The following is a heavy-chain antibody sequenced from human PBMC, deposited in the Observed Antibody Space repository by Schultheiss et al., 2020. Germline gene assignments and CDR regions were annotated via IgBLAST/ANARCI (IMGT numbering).Heavy chain of an antibody. V-gene: IGHV3-21*01. J-gene: IGHJ6*03. CDR1: GFTFSSYA. D-gene: IGHD3-10*01. CDR2: ISSSSSYI. CDR3: ARARGSGSYYRATGGYYMDV. Sequence: GGSLRLSCAASGFTFSSYAMSWVRQAPGKGLEWVSSISSSSSYIYYADSVKGRFTISRDNAKNSLYLQMNSLRAEDTAVYYCARARGSGSYYRATGGYYMDVWGKGTTVTVSS.